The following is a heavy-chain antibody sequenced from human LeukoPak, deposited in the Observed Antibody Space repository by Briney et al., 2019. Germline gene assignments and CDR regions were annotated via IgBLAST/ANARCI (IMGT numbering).Heavy chain of an antibody. CDR3: AKDRSPGYYCDY. CDR1: GFTFSSYA. Sequence: HPGGSLRLPCAASGFTFSSYAMSWVRQAPGKGLEWVSAISGSGGSTYYADSVKGRFTISRDNSKNTLYLQMNSLRAEDTAVYYCAKDRSPGYYCDYWGQGTLVTVSS. D-gene: IGHD3-22*01. V-gene: IGHV3-23*01. CDR2: ISGSGGST. J-gene: IGHJ4*02.